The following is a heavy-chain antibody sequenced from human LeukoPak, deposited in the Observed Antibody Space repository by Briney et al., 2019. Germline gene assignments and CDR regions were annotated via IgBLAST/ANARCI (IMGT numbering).Heavy chain of an antibody. CDR1: GYTFTGYY. CDR3: ARDHGSGSYWGADY. Sequence: ASVKVSCKASGYTFTGYYMHWVRQAPGQGLEWMGWINPNSGGTNYAQKFQGRVTMTRDTSISTAYMELSRLRSDDTAVYCCARDHGSGSYWGADYWGQETLVTVSS. CDR2: INPNSGGT. V-gene: IGHV1-2*02. D-gene: IGHD1-26*01. J-gene: IGHJ4*02.